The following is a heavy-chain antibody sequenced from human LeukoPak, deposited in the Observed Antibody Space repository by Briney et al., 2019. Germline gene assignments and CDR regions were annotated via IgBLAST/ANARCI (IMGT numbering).Heavy chain of an antibody. Sequence: GGSLRLSCAASGFTFSSYAMHWVRQAPGKGLEWVAVISYDGSNKYYADSVKGRFTISRDNSKNTVYLQMNSLSADDTAVYYCARDKGDDYLDYWGQGTLVTVSS. J-gene: IGHJ4*02. V-gene: IGHV3-30*14. CDR3: ARDKGDDYLDY. CDR2: ISYDGSNK. CDR1: GFTFSSYA.